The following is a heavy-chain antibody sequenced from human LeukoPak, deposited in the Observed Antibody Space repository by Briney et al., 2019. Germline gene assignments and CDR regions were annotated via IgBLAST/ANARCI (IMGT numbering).Heavy chain of an antibody. V-gene: IGHV3-74*01. CDR1: GFTFSSYW. CDR3: ARASGWYVDFDY. Sequence: GGSLRLSCAASGFTFSSYWMHWVRQAPGKGLVWFSRINSDGSSTSYADSVKGRFTISRDNAENTLYLQMNSLRAEDTAVYYCARASGWYVDFDYWGQGTLVTVSS. CDR2: INSDGSST. J-gene: IGHJ4*02. D-gene: IGHD6-19*01.